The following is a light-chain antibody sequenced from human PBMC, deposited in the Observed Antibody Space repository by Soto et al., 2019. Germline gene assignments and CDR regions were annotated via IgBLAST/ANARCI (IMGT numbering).Light chain of an antibody. V-gene: IGLV1-44*01. CDR2: SNN. J-gene: IGLJ2*01. CDR1: SSNIGSNT. Sequence: QAVVTQPPSASGTPGQRVTISRSGSSSNIGSNTVNWYQQLPGTAPKLLIYSNNQRPSGVPDRFSGSKSGTSASLAISGLQSEDEADYYCAAWDDSLVFGGGTKLTVL. CDR3: AAWDDSLV.